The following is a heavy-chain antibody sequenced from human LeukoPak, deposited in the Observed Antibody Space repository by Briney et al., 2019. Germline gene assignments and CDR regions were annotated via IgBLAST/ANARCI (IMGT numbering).Heavy chain of an antibody. CDR3: AREGGTVTTSSGDAFDI. J-gene: IGHJ3*02. CDR1: GFTFSSYS. V-gene: IGHV3-21*04. CDR2: ISSSSSYI. Sequence: GGSLRLSCAASGFTFSSYSMNWVRQAPGKGLEWVSSISSSSSYIYYADSVKGRFTISRDNAKNSLYLQMNSLRAEDTAVYYCAREGGTVTTSSGDAFDIWGQGTMVTVSS. D-gene: IGHD4-17*01.